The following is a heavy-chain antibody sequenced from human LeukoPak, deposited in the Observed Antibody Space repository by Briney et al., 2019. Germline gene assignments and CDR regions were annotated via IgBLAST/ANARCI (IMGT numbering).Heavy chain of an antibody. V-gene: IGHV3-11*04. J-gene: IGHJ4*02. CDR3: AKDQAGYGDYNFDY. Sequence: GGSLRLSCAASGFTFSDYYMSWIRQAPGKGLEWVSYISSSGSTIYYADSVKGRFTISRDNSKNTLYLQMNSLRAEDTAVYYCAKDQAGYGDYNFDYWGQGTLVTVSS. D-gene: IGHD4-17*01. CDR1: GFTFSDYY. CDR2: ISSSGSTI.